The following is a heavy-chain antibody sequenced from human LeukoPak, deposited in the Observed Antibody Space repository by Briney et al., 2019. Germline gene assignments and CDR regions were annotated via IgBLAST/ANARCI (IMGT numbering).Heavy chain of an antibody. Sequence: ASVKVSCRASGYTFSNFVITWVRQAPGKGLEWMGGFDPEDGETIYAQKFQGRVTMTEDTSTDTAYMELSSLRSEDTAVYYCATTSGTYYLYWGQGTLVTVSS. CDR1: GYTFSNFV. D-gene: IGHD1-1*01. V-gene: IGHV1-24*01. J-gene: IGHJ4*02. CDR2: FDPEDGET. CDR3: ATTSGTYYLY.